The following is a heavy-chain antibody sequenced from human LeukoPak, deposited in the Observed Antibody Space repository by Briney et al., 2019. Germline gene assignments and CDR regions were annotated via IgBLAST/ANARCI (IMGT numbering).Heavy chain of an antibody. V-gene: IGHV3-48*03. Sequence: PGGSLILSCAASGFTFSTSEMTRVRQAPGKGLEWIAYVASGGSPIYYADSVRGRFIISRDNAKNSLFLQMTSLRAEDTALYYCVREDNFDALDVWGQGTMVTVSS. CDR3: VREDNFDALDV. CDR2: VASGGSPI. D-gene: IGHD1-20*01. J-gene: IGHJ3*01. CDR1: GFTFSTSE.